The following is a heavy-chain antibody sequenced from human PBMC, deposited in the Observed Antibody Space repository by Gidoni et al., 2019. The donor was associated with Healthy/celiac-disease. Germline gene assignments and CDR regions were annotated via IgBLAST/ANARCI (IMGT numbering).Heavy chain of an antibody. V-gene: IGHV3-11*01. CDR3: ARGKRYYYGMYV. D-gene: IGHD3-10*01. Sequence: QVQLVESGGGLVKTGGALRLSCAASGFPFSDYYMSWIRQAPGKGLEWVSYISTGGSTIYYADSWKGRFTISRDNPKNSLFLQMSSLRAEDTALYYCARGKRYYYGMYVWGQVTTVTVFS. CDR2: ISTGGSTI. CDR1: GFPFSDYY. J-gene: IGHJ6*02.